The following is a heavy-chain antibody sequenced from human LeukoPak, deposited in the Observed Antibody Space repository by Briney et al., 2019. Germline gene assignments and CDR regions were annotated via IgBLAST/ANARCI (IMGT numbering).Heavy chain of an antibody. CDR1: GYTFTSYG. Sequence: ASVKVSCKASGYTFTSYGISWVRQAPGQGLEWMGWISAYSGNTNYAQKLQGRVTMTTDTSTSTAYMELRSLRSDDTAVYYCARAARVVRGVIITRPVDYWGQGTLVTVSS. D-gene: IGHD3-10*01. J-gene: IGHJ4*02. CDR3: ARAARVVRGVIITRPVDY. V-gene: IGHV1-18*01. CDR2: ISAYSGNT.